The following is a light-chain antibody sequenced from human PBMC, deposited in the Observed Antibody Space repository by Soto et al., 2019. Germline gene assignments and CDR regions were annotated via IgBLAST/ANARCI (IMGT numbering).Light chain of an antibody. CDR2: GST. J-gene: IGKJ2*01. V-gene: IGKV3-15*01. CDR1: QSVVSN. CDR3: LQYHNWPYT. Sequence: EVVMTQSPATLSVSPGERATLSCRASQSVVSNLAWYQQKPGQAPRLLIYGSTTRATGIPARFSGRWSETEFTLTISSLQSEDFAFYSCLQYHNWPYTFGQGTKLEIK.